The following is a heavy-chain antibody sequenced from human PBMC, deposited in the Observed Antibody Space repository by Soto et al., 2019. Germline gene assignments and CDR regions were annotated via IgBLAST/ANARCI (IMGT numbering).Heavy chain of an antibody. V-gene: IGHV3-49*04. CDR1: GFTFGGYS. CDR3: RRYRGAAALSDLAS. D-gene: IGHD6-13*01. J-gene: IGHJ4*02. Sequence: EVQLVESGGGLVQPGRSLRLSCSGSGFTFGGYSLSWVRQAPGKGLEWVGSIRSKSYYGTTEYAASVRGRFTISRDASNGIAYPQRNSLKTQDTAVYYCRRYRGAAALSDLASGGKGTLAT. CDR2: IRSKSYYGTT.